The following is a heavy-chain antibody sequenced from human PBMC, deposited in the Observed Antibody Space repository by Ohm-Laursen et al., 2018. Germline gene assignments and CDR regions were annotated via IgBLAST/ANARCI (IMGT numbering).Heavy chain of an antibody. Sequence: SLRLSCSASGFTFGDYVMSWFRQAPGKGLEWVGFIRTKLKGGTTEYAAPVKDRFIISRDDSKSIAYLQMSSLKTEDTAVYYCTRFGAEPRRFDYWGQGTLVTVSS. CDR1: GFTFGDYV. CDR2: IRTKLKGGTT. J-gene: IGHJ4*02. D-gene: IGHD1-14*01. CDR3: TRFGAEPRRFDY. V-gene: IGHV3-49*03.